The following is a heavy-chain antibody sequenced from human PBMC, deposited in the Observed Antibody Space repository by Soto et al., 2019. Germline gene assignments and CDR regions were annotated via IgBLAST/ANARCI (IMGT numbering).Heavy chain of an antibody. CDR2: ISSSSSYI. J-gene: IGHJ4*02. D-gene: IGHD5-18*01. Sequence: GGSLRLSCAASGFTFSSYSMNWVRQAPGKGLEWVSSISSSSSYIYYADSVKGRFTISRDNAKNSLYLQMNSLRAEDTAVYYCARDRGGRQLWFDYWGQGTLVTVSS. CDR1: GFTFSSYS. CDR3: ARDRGGRQLWFDY. V-gene: IGHV3-21*01.